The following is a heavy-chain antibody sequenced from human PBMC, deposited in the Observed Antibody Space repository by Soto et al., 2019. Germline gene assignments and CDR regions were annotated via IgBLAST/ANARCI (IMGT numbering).Heavy chain of an antibody. Sequence: PSETLSLTCTVSGGSISSSSYYWGWIRQPPGKGLEWIGSIYYSGSTYYNPSLKSRVTISVDTSKNQFSLKLSSVAAADTAVYYCARVISSSSWRYYYYYYGMDVWGQGTTVTVSS. J-gene: IGHJ6*02. D-gene: IGHD6-6*01. CDR3: ARVISSSSWRYYYYYYGMDV. V-gene: IGHV4-39*01. CDR1: GGSISSSSYY. CDR2: IYYSGST.